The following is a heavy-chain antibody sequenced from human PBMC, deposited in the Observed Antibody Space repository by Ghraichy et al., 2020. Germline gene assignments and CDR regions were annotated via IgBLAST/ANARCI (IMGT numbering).Heavy chain of an antibody. J-gene: IGHJ4*02. CDR1: GFTFSASW. CDR3: ARGGGNFDL. V-gene: IGHV3-7*01. Sequence: GGSLRLSCAASGFTFSASWMSWVRQVPGKGLEWVANIKQDGSAQNYVDSVRGRITISRDNAKSSLFLQMDSLRVEDTALSYCARGGGNFDLWGQGSLVTVPS. D-gene: IGHD4-23*01. CDR2: IKQDGSAQ.